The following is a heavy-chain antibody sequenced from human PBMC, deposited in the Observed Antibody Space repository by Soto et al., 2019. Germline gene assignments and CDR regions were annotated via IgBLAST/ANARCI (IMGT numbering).Heavy chain of an antibody. Sequence: SGPTLVKPTQTLTLTCTFSGFSLSTSGMCVSWIRQPPGKALEWLALIDWDDDKYYSTPLKTRLTISKDTSKNQVVLTMTNMDPVDTATYYCARIRVQGLEGDVTPYGMDVWGQGTTVTVSS. CDR3: ARIRVQGLEGDVTPYGMDV. J-gene: IGHJ6*02. CDR2: IDWDDDK. D-gene: IGHD3-3*01. CDR1: GFSLSTSGMC. V-gene: IGHV2-70*01.